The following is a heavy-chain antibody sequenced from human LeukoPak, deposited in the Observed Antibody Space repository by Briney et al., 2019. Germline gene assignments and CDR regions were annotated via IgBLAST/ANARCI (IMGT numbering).Heavy chain of an antibody. J-gene: IGHJ4*02. CDR3: VRDKDWGFDS. D-gene: IGHD7-27*01. CDR2: IGTGTSTV. Sequence: PGESLRLSCAASGFTFTSYTMNWVRQAPGKGLEWVSHIGTGTSTVGYADSIKGRFTISRDNAKNSVDLQMSSLRVDDSAVHYCVRDKDWGFDSWGQGTLVTVSS. V-gene: IGHV3-48*01. CDR1: GFTFTSYT.